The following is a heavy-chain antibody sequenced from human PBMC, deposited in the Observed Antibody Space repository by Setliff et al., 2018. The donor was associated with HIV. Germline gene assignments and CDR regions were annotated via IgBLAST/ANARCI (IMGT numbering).Heavy chain of an antibody. CDR1: GYTFTVNH. CDR2: ISPDSGGT. Sequence: ASVKVSCKTSGYTFTVNHLHWVRQAPGQGVEWVGKISPDSGGTNYAQKFQGRVTMTRDTSISTAYMELSRLRSDDTAVYYCAGVPGRYDSSGYAFDIWGQGTMVTVSS. V-gene: IGHV1-2*02. D-gene: IGHD3-22*01. J-gene: IGHJ3*02. CDR3: AGVPGRYDSSGYAFDI.